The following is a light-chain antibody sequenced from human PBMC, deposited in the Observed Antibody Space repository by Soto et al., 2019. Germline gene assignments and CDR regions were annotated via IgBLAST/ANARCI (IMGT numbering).Light chain of an antibody. Sequence: QSVLTQPASVSGSPGQSITISCTGTSSDDGGYNYVSWYQQHPGKAPKLMIYEVSNRPSGVSNRFSGSKSGNTASLTISGLQAEDEADYYCSSYTSSSTGVFGGGTKVTVL. J-gene: IGLJ3*02. CDR1: SSDDGGYNY. CDR2: EVS. V-gene: IGLV2-14*01. CDR3: SSYTSSSTGV.